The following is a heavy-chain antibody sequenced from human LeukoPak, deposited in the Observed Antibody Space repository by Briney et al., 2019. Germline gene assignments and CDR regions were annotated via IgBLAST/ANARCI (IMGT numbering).Heavy chain of an antibody. V-gene: IGHV4-34*01. J-gene: IGHJ6*02. CDR2: INHSGST. Sequence: PSETLSLTCAVCGGSFSGYYWSWIRQPPGKGLEWIGEINHSGSTNYNPSLKSRVTISVDTSKNQFSLKLSSVTAADTAVYYCARGGGFPYYYYYGMDVWGQGTTVTVSS. CDR1: GGSFSGYY. CDR3: ARGGGFPYYYYYGMDV. D-gene: IGHD2-15*01.